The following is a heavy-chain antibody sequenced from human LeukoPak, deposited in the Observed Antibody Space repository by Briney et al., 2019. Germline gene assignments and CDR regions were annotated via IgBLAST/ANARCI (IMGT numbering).Heavy chain of an antibody. CDR2: ITSNIYT. Sequence: PGGSLRLSCAASGFTISSYSLNWVRQAPGKGLEWVSCITSNIYTYYADSVRGRFTISRDNSQNSVYLVMNSLRAEDTAVYYCARERDKSMVALDSWGQGTLITVSS. V-gene: IGHV3-21*06. CDR3: ARERDKSMVALDS. J-gene: IGHJ4*02. CDR1: GFTISSYS. D-gene: IGHD3-10*01.